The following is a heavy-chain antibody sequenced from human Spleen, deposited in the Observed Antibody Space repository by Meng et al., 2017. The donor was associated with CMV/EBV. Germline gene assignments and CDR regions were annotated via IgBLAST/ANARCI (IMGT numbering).Heavy chain of an antibody. Sequence: ASVKVSCKASGYTFMNYGIGWVRQVPGQGLEWVGWISAYNSHKKYAQNFQGRVTMTTDTPTSTAYMEVSSLRSEDKAVYYCARGRQLGRNWFDPWGQGTLVTVSS. CDR2: ISAYNSHK. J-gene: IGHJ5*02. V-gene: IGHV1-18*01. CDR1: GYTFMNYG. CDR3: ARGRQLGRNWFDP. D-gene: IGHD6-13*01.